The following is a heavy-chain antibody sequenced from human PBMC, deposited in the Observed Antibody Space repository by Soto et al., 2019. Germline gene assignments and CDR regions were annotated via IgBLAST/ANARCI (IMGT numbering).Heavy chain of an antibody. J-gene: IGHJ4*02. Sequence: QVQLVQSGAEVKKPGSSVKVSCKASGGTFSSYAISWVRQAPGQGLEWMGGIIPIFGTANYAQKFQGRVTTTTAASTSTAYMELSRLRSEDTAVYYCSSARDPFLEWLPFDYWGQGTLVTVSS. V-gene: IGHV1-69*05. CDR2: IIPIFGTA. CDR1: GGTFSSYA. CDR3: SSARDPFLEWLPFDY. D-gene: IGHD3-3*02.